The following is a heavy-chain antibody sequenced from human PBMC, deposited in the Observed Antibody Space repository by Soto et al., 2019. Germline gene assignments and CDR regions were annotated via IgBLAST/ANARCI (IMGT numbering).Heavy chain of an antibody. CDR2: IYYSGST. V-gene: IGHV4-59*12. J-gene: IGHJ4*02. Sequence: SETLSLTCTVSGGSISNSYWSWIRQSPEKGLEWIGYIYYSGSTNYNPSLKSRVTISVDTSKNQFSLKLSSVTAADTAVYYCARAAMVRGGGPIDYWGQGTLVTVSS. CDR1: GGSISNSY. D-gene: IGHD3-10*01. CDR3: ARAAMVRGGGPIDY.